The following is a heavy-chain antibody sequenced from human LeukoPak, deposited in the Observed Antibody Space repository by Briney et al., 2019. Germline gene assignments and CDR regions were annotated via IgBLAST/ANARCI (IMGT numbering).Heavy chain of an antibody. CDR3: AKDRRGSYDY. CDR1: GFTFSSYN. J-gene: IGHJ4*02. V-gene: IGHV3-21*01. CDR2: ISSSSSNI. Sequence: GGSLRLSCAASGFTFSSYNMNWVRQAPGKGLEWVSSISSSSSNIYYADSVKGRFTISRDNAKNSLYLQMNSLRAEDTAVYYCAKDRRGSYDYWGQGTLVTVSS. D-gene: IGHD1-26*01.